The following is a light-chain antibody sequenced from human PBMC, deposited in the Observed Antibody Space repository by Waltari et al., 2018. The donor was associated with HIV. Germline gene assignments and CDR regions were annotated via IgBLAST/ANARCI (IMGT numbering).Light chain of an antibody. J-gene: IGKJ1*01. Sequence: DIQMTQSPPSLSASVGDRVTITCRTRQDIRNDLGWNQQKQGKAPQSLIYAASSWQSGVPSSFGGSASGTDFTLTISGLQPEYFATYFCLHHNSYPWTFGQGTKVEIK. V-gene: IGKV1-17*01. CDR2: AAS. CDR3: LHHNSYPWT. CDR1: QDIRND.